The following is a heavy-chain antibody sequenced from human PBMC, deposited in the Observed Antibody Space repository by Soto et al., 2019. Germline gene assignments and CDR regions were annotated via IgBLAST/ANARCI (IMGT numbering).Heavy chain of an antibody. Sequence: QVQLQESGPGLVKPSQTLSLTCTVSGGSISSGGYYWSWIRQHPGKGLEWIGYIYYSGSTYYNPSLKSRVPISVDTSKNQFSLKLSSVTAEDTAVYYCASSVSSAHGEFSDWGQGTLVTVSS. CDR3: ASSVSSAHGEFSD. CDR1: GGSISSGGYY. CDR2: IYYSGST. V-gene: IGHV4-31*03. D-gene: IGHD3-10*01. J-gene: IGHJ4*02.